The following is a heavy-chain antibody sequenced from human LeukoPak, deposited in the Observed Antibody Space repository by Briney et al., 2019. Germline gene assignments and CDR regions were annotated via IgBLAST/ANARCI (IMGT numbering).Heavy chain of an antibody. CDR1: GFTFSSYS. CDR2: ISSSSYI. J-gene: IGHJ4*02. V-gene: IGHV3-21*01. D-gene: IGHD5-18*01. CDR3: AREVGRTDTAMASDY. Sequence: GGSLRLSCAASGFTFSSYSMNWVRQAPGKGLEWVSPISSSSYIYYADSVKGRFTISRDNAKNSLYLQMNSLRAEDTAVYYCAREVGRTDTAMASDYWGQGTLVTVSS.